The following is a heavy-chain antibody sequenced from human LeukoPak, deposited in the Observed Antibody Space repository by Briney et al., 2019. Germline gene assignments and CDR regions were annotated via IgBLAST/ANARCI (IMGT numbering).Heavy chain of an antibody. V-gene: IGHV4-38-2*02. CDR1: GYSISSHYY. D-gene: IGHD3-10*01. Sequence: SETLSLTCTVSGYSISSHYYWGWIRQPPGKGLEWIGSMYHSGSTNYNPSLKSRVTISVDTSKNQFSLKLSSVTAADTAVYYCARGVGSGSYYIDYYYYMDVWGKGTTVTISS. CDR3: ARGVGSGSYYIDYYYYMDV. CDR2: MYHSGST. J-gene: IGHJ6*03.